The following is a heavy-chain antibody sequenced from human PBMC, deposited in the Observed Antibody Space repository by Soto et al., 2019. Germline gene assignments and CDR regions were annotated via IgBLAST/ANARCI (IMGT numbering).Heavy chain of an antibody. CDR1: GGSISSYY. D-gene: IGHD3-3*01. CDR3: ARGLPTRFFPCMDV. CDR2: IYYSGST. J-gene: IGHJ6*03. Sequence: PSETLSLTCTVSGGSISSYYWSWIRQPPGKGLEWIGYIYYSGSTNYNPSLKSRVTISVDTSKNQFSLKLSSVTAADTAVYYCARGLPTRFFPCMDVWGKGTTVTVSS. V-gene: IGHV4-59*01.